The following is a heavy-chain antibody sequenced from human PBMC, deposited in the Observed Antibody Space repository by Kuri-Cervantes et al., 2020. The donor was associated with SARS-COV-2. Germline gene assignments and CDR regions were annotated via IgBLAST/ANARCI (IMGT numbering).Heavy chain of an antibody. Sequence: SETLSLTCAVYGGSFSGYYWSWIRQPPGKGLEWIGEINHSGSTNYNPSLKSRVTISVDTSKNQFSLKLSSVTAADTAVYYCARELYGDYLNWLDPWGQGTLVTVSS. CDR3: ARELYGDYLNWLDP. CDR2: INHSGST. CDR1: GGSFSGYY. V-gene: IGHV4-34*01. D-gene: IGHD4-17*01. J-gene: IGHJ5*02.